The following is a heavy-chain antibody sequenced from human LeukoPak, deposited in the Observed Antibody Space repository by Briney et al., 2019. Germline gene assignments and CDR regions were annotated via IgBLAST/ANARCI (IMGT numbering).Heavy chain of an antibody. CDR2: FDPEDGET. CDR3: ATDLRYCSSTSCYAFGY. V-gene: IGHV1-24*01. D-gene: IGHD2-2*01. Sequence: ASVKVSCKVSGYTLTELSMHWVRQAPGKGLEWMGGFDPEDGETIYAQKFQGRVTMTEDTSTDTAYMELSSLRSEDTAVYYCATDLRYCSSTSCYAFGYWGQGTLVTVSS. CDR1: GYTLTELS. J-gene: IGHJ4*02.